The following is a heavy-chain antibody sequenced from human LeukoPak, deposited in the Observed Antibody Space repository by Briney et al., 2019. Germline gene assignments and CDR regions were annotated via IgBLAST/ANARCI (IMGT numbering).Heavy chain of an antibody. J-gene: IGHJ6*02. CDR1: GYTFTSYG. CDR3: ARVDSSRLYYYYGMDV. Sequence: GASVKVSCKASGYTFTSYGISWVRQAPGQGLEWMGWISAYNGNTNYAQKLQGRVTMTTDTSTSTAYMELRSLRSDDMVVYYCARVDSSRLYYYYGMDVWGQGTTVTVSS. CDR2: ISAYNGNT. V-gene: IGHV1-18*03. D-gene: IGHD6-13*01.